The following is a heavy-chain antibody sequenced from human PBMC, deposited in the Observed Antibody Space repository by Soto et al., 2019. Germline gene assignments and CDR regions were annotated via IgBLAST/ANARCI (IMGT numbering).Heavy chain of an antibody. V-gene: IGHV3-21*01. J-gene: IGHJ6*02. D-gene: IGHD2-15*01. Sequence: PAGSLSLSCVASGFAFTSSRMNWIRQAPRQGLEWVGSISCSGNDTFYRPSVKGRFAIARDSAGNSPLLRMDSVKVEDTAVYRCGRVHLLAGSAFCCAMDVWGPGTAVTVSS. CDR3: GRVHLLAGSAFCCAMDV. CDR2: ISCSGNDT. CDR1: GFAFTSSR.